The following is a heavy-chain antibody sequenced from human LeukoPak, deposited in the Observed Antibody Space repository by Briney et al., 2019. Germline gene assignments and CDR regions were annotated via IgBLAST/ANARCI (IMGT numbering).Heavy chain of an antibody. CDR3: ATNLATVVTPAYN. J-gene: IGHJ4*02. CDR2: FDPEDGER. D-gene: IGHD4-23*01. CDR1: GYTLTELS. V-gene: IGHV1-24*01. Sequence: WASLKLSCEVSGYTLTELSVHWVRQAPGKGFEWMGGFDPEDGERIYEQKFQGRVIMTEDTSTDTAYMEMRSLKSEDTAVYFCATNLATVVTPAYNWGQGTVVIVSA.